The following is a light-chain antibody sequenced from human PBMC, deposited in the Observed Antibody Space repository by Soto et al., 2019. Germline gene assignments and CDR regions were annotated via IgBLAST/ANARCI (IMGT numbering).Light chain of an antibody. CDR1: QSISSW. CDR2: KAS. V-gene: IGKV1-5*03. CDR3: QQYNSYWT. J-gene: IGKJ1*01. Sequence: DIELTQSPATLSPSVGDRVTITCRASQSISSWLAWYQQKPGKAPKLLIYKASSLESGVPSRFSGSGSGTEFTLTISSLQPDDFATYYCQQYNSYWTFGQGTKVDI.